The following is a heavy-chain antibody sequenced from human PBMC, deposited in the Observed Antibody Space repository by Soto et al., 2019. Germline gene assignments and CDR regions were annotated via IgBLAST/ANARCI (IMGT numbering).Heavy chain of an antibody. CDR2: IYYSGST. J-gene: IGHJ4*02. V-gene: IGHV4-31*03. CDR3: ARGGLTYYYDSSGYYLDY. D-gene: IGHD3-22*01. CDR1: GGSISSGGYY. Sequence: QVQLQESGPGLVKPSQTLSLTCTVSGGSISSGGYYWSWIRQHPGKGLEWIGYIYYSGSTYYNPSLKSRVTLSVDTSKNQFSLKLSSVTAADTAVYYCARGGLTYYYDSSGYYLDYWGQGTLVTVSS.